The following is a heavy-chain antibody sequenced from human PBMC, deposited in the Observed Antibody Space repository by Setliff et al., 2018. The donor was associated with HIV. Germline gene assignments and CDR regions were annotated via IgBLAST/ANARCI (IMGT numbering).Heavy chain of an antibody. CDR1: GYTFINYG. D-gene: IGHD3-10*01. V-gene: IGHV1-3*01. CDR3: TRFYYGVLDAFDI. CDR2: IIAGDGRT. Sequence: ASVKVSCKASGYTFINYGIHWVRQAPGQRPQWMGWIIAGDGRTKYSQDFQGRVTFTSGTSATTAYMELSSLRSEDTAVYYCTRFYYGVLDAFDIWGQGTMVTVSS. J-gene: IGHJ3*02.